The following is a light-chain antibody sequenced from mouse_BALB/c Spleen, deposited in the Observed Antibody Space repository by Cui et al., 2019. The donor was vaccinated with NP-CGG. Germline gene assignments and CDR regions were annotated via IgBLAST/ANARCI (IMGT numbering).Light chain of an antibody. CDR3: ALWYSNHWV. CDR2: GTK. V-gene: IGLV1*01. CDR1: TGAVTTSNY. J-gene: IGLJ1*01. Sequence: QAVVTQESALTTSPGETVTLTCRSSTGAVTTSNYANWVQEKPDHVCTGLIGGTKNRAPGVPARFSGSLIGDKAALTITGAQTEDEAIYFCALWYSNHWVFGGGTKLTVL.